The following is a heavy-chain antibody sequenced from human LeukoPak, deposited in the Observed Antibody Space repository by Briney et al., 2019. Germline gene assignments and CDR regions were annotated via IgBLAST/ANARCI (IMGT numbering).Heavy chain of an antibody. V-gene: IGHV3-21*01. J-gene: IGHJ4*02. CDR3: ARVQKEVYSSGWPIDY. D-gene: IGHD6-19*01. CDR2: ISSSSSYI. CDR1: GFTFSSHS. Sequence: PGGSLRLSCATSGFTFSSHSMNWVRQAPGKGLEWVSSISSSSSYIYYADSVKGRFTISRDNAKNSLYLQMNSLRAEDTAVYYCARVQKEVYSSGWPIDYWGQGTLVTVSS.